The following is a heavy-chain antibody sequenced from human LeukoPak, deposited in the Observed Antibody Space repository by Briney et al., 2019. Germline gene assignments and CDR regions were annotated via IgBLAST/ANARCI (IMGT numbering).Heavy chain of an antibody. CDR3: ARSGGHTIFGVPFDY. CDR1: GYTFTGYY. V-gene: IGHV1-2*02. Sequence: AASVKVSCKASGYTFTGYYMHWVRQAPGQGLEWMGWINPNSGGTNYAQKFQGRVTMTRDTSISTAYMELSRLRSDDTAVFYCARSGGHTIFGVPFDYWGQGTLVTVSS. J-gene: IGHJ4*02. D-gene: IGHD3-3*01. CDR2: INPNSGGT.